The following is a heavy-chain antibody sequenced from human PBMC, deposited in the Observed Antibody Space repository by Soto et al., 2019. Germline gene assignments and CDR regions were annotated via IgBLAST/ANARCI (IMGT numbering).Heavy chain of an antibody. CDR2: ISSSSSYI. J-gene: IGHJ6*02. CDR1: GFTFSSYS. Sequence: SLRLSCAASGFTFSSYSMNWVRQAPGKGLEWVSSISSSSSYIYYADSVKGRFTISRDNAKNSLYLQMNSLRAEDTAVYYCARDLYSRPSSYGMDVWGQGTTVTVSS. D-gene: IGHD6-13*01. V-gene: IGHV3-21*01. CDR3: ARDLYSRPSSYGMDV.